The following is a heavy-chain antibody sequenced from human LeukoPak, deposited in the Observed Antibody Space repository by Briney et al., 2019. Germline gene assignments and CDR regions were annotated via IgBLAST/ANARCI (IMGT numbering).Heavy chain of an antibody. D-gene: IGHD1-1*01. Sequence: GASVKVSCKASGYTFTGYYMHWVRQAPGQGLEWMGWINPNSGGTNYAQKFQGRVTMTRDTSISTAYMELSRLRSDDTAVYYCARGRGGTRLEGSDYYYMDVWGKGTTVTISS. CDR2: INPNSGGT. CDR3: ARGRGGTRLEGSDYYYMDV. V-gene: IGHV1-2*02. J-gene: IGHJ6*03. CDR1: GYTFTGYY.